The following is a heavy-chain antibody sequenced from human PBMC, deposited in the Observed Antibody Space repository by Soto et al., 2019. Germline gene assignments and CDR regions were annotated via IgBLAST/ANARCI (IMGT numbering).Heavy chain of an antibody. CDR3: ARSVGLDRDVNY. J-gene: IGHJ4*02. D-gene: IGHD3-16*01. V-gene: IGHV1-69*12. CDR2: IIPMFDTP. CDR1: GGTFSSDS. Sequence: QVQLVQSGAEVKKPGSSVKVSCKASGGTFSSDSFSWVRQAPGQGLEWMGGIIPMFDTPIYAQKFQDRVTITADESTSTAYMQLSSLRSGDTAVYYCARSVGLDRDVNYWGQGSLVTVS.